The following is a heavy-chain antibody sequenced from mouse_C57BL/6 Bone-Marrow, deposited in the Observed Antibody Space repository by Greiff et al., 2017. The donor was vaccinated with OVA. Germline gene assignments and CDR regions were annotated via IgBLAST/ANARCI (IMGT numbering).Heavy chain of an antibody. J-gene: IGHJ4*01. CDR1: GYSFTDYN. CDR2: INPNYGTT. V-gene: IGHV1-39*01. CDR3: ARNSNYVGPDAMDY. D-gene: IGHD2-5*01. Sequence: VQLKESGPELVKPGASVKISCKASGYSFTDYNMNWVTQSNGKSLEWIGVINPNYGTTSYNQKFKGKATLTVDQSSSTAYMQLNSLTSEDSAVYYGARNSNYVGPDAMDYWGQGTSVTVSS.